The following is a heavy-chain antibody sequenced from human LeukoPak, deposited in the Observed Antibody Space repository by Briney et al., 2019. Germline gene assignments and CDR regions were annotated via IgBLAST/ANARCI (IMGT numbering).Heavy chain of an antibody. D-gene: IGHD3-3*01. CDR2: ISGSGGST. V-gene: IGHV3-23*01. CDR1: GFTFSSYA. Sequence: PGGSLRLSCAASGFTFSSYAMSWVRQAPGKGLEWVSAISGSGGSTYYADSVKGRFTISRDNSKNTLYLQMNGLRAEDTAVYYCAKDRQPIIFGPASPIDYWGQGTLVTVSS. CDR3: AKDRQPIIFGPASPIDY. J-gene: IGHJ4*02.